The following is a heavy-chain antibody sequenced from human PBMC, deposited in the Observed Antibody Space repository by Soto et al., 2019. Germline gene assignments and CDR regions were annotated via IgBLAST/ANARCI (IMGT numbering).Heavy chain of an antibody. CDR2: IIPIFGTA. D-gene: IGHD5-18*01. CDR3: ARRIQLWLLYDAFDI. CDR1: GGTFSSYA. V-gene: IGHV1-69*13. J-gene: IGHJ3*02. Sequence: GASVKVSCKASGGTFSSYAISWVRQAPGQGLEWMGGIIPIFGTANYAQKFQGRVTITADESTSTAYMELSSLRSEDTAVYYCARRIQLWLLYDAFDIWGQGTMVTVSS.